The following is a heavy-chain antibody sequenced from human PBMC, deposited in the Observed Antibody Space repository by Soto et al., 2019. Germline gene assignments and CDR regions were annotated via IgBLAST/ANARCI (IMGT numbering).Heavy chain of an antibody. CDR1: GGSISSSSYY. V-gene: IGHV4-39*01. CDR2: IYYSGST. CDR3: ARRGVRIDFWSGYPSYYFDY. D-gene: IGHD3-3*01. J-gene: IGHJ4*02. Sequence: QLQLQESGPGLVKPSETLSLTCTVSGGSISSSSYYWGWIRQPPGKGLEWIGSIYYSGSTYYNPSLKSRVTISVDTSKNQFSLKLSSVTAADTAVYYCARRGVRIDFWSGYPSYYFDYWGQGTLVTVSS.